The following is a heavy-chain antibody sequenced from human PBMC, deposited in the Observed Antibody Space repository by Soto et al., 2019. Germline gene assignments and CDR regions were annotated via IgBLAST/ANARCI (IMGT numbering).Heavy chain of an antibody. V-gene: IGHV1-8*01. CDR2: MNPSTGNT. Sequence: QVQLVQSGAEVKKPGASVKVSCKASGYTFTSYDIIWVRQATGQGLEWMGWMNPSTGNTDSAEKFQGRLTMTRNTSISTVYMELSGLSCEDTAVYYCARGRIIVAGGFDPWGQGTLVTVSS. J-gene: IGHJ5*02. D-gene: IGHD6-19*01. CDR3: ARGRIIVAGGFDP. CDR1: GYTFTSYD.